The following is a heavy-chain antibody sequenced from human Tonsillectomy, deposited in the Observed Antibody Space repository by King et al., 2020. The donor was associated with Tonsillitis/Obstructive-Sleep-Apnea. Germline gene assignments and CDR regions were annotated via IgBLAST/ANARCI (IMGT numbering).Heavy chain of an antibody. J-gene: IGHJ3*02. CDR2: ISYDGGNK. D-gene: IGHD2-15*01. Sequence: VQLVESGGGVVQPGRSLRLSCAASRFTFSSYAMHRVRQVPGKGLEWVAVISYDGGNKYYADSVKGRFTISRDNSKNTLYLQMNSLRAEDTAVYYCAREDGYCSGGSCYSKAFDIWGQGTMVTVSS. CDR1: RFTFSSYA. V-gene: IGHV3-30*01. CDR3: AREDGYCSGGSCYSKAFDI.